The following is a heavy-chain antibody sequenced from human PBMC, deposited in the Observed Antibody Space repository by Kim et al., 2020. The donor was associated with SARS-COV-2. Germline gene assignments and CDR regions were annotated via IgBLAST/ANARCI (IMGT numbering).Heavy chain of an antibody. CDR1: GFTFSSYW. J-gene: IGHJ4*02. CDR3: ARDWRYDFFQPTFDY. V-gene: IGHV3-7*01. D-gene: IGHD3-3*01. CDR2: IKQDGSEK. Sequence: GGSLRLSCAASGFTFSSYWMSWVRQAPGKGLEWVANIKQDGSEKYYVDSVKGRFTISRDNAKNSLYLQMNSLRAEDTAVYYCARDWRYDFFQPTFDYWGQGTLVTVSS.